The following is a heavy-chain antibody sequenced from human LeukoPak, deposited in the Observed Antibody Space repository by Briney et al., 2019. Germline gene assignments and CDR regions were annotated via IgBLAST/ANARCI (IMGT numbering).Heavy chain of an antibody. CDR2: INPNSGGT. Sequence: GASVKVSCKASGYTFTGYYMHWVRQAPGQGLEWMGWINPNSGGTNYAQKFQGRVTMTRDTSISTAYMELSRLRSDDTAVYYCARGGEYYYDSSGAFDYWGQGTLVTVSS. D-gene: IGHD3-22*01. CDR1: GYTFTGYY. J-gene: IGHJ4*02. CDR3: ARGGEYYYDSSGAFDY. V-gene: IGHV1-2*02.